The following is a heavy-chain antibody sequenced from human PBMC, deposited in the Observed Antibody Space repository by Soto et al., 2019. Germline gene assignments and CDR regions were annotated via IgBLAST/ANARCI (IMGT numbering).Heavy chain of an antibody. CDR3: ASSPLKQLGSYYYYGMEV. Sequence: ASVKVSCKASGYTFTGYYMHWVRQAPGQGLEWMGWINPNSGGTNYAQKFQGWVTMTRDTSISTAYMELSRLRSDDTAVFYFASSPLKQLGSYYYYGMEVWGQGTTVPVSS. CDR1: GYTFTGYY. V-gene: IGHV1-2*04. J-gene: IGHJ6*02. D-gene: IGHD6-6*01. CDR2: INPNSGGT.